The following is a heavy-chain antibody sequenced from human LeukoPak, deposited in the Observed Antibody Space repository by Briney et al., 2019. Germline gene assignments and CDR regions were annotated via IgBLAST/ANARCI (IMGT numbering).Heavy chain of an antibody. Sequence: VGSLRLSCAASGFTFSSYGMHWVRQAPGKGLEWVAFIRYDGSNKYYADSVKGRFTISRDNSKNTLYLQMNSLRAEDTAVYYCAKTTITILDAFDIWGQGTMVTVSS. J-gene: IGHJ3*02. V-gene: IGHV3-30*02. D-gene: IGHD3-3*01. CDR1: GFTFSSYG. CDR3: AKTTITILDAFDI. CDR2: IRYDGSNK.